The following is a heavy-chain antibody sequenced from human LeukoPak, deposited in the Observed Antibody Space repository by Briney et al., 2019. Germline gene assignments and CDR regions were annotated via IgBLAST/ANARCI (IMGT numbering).Heavy chain of an antibody. Sequence: SETLSLTCAVYGGSFSGYYWSWIRQPPGKGLEWIGEINHSGSTNYNPSLKSRVTISVDTSKNQFSLKLSSVTAADTAVYYCARGTTWYSSGWYFISPARYYFDYWGQGTLVTVSS. CDR2: INHSGST. CDR3: ARGTTWYSSGWYFISPARYYFDY. D-gene: IGHD6-19*01. V-gene: IGHV4-34*01. CDR1: GGSFSGYY. J-gene: IGHJ4*02.